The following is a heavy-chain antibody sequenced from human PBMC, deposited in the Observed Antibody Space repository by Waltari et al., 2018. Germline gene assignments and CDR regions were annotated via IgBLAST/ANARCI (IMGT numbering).Heavy chain of an antibody. CDR1: GYTFTSYY. CDR2: ITPSGVST. J-gene: IGHJ3*02. V-gene: IGHV1-46*01. D-gene: IGHD6-25*01. Sequence: QVQLVQSGAEVKKPGASVKVSCKASGYTFTSYYMHWVRQAPGQGLEWMGIITPSGVSTSYAQKFQGRAPRTRDTSTSTVYMELSSLRAEDTAVYYCARDTPAASDAFDIWGQGTMVTVCS. CDR3: ARDTPAASDAFDI.